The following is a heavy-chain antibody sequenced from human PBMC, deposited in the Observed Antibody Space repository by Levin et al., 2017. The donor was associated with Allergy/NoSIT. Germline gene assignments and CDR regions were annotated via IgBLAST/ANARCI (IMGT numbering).Heavy chain of an antibody. D-gene: IGHD5-12*01. CDR3: ARKLRGSSAYDAFDV. CDR1: GFTFSDYY. CDR2: ISSSSSYT. V-gene: IGHV3-11*03. J-gene: IGHJ3*01. Sequence: SCAASGFTFSDYYMSWIRQAPGKGLEWVSYISSSSSYTNYADSVKGRFTISRDNAKNSVDLQMNYLRDDDTAVYYCARKLRGSSAYDAFDVWGHGTMVTFSS.